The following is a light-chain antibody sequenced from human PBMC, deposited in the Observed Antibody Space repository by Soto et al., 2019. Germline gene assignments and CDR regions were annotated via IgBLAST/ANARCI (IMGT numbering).Light chain of an antibody. Sequence: DIQMTQSPASLSASVGDRVTITCRASQRISSYLNWYQQKPGKAPKLLIYAASSLQSGVPSRFSGSGSGTEFTLTISSLQPDDFATYYCQHYNSYSEAFGQGTKVDI. CDR1: QRISSY. J-gene: IGKJ1*01. CDR2: AAS. V-gene: IGKV1-39*01. CDR3: QHYNSYSEA.